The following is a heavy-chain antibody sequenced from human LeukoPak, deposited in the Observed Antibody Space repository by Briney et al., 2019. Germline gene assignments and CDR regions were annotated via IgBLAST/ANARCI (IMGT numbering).Heavy chain of an antibody. CDR2: IYSGGST. CDR1: GFTVSINY. V-gene: IGHV3-53*01. Sequence: GGSLRLSCAASGFTVSINYMSWVRQAPGKGLEWVSVIYSGGSTYYADSVKGRFTISRDNSKNTLYLQMNSLRAEDTAVYYCARGYYDSSGYYPYIYYFDYWGQGTLVTVSS. D-gene: IGHD3-22*01. J-gene: IGHJ4*02. CDR3: ARGYYDSSGYYPYIYYFDY.